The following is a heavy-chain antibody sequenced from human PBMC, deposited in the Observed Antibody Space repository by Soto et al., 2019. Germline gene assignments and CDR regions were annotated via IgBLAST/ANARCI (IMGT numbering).Heavy chain of an antibody. D-gene: IGHD2-8*01. Sequence: QVQLVESGGGVVQPGRSLRLSCEASGFTFSTYGMHWVRQAPGKGLEWVAIIWYDGSNKYYADSVKGRFTVSRDNSKNTLYLQINSLRAEDTAVYYCERVGNGVFSIDYWGQGALVTVSS. J-gene: IGHJ4*02. V-gene: IGHV3-33*01. CDR2: IWYDGSNK. CDR3: ERVGNGVFSIDY. CDR1: GFTFSTYG.